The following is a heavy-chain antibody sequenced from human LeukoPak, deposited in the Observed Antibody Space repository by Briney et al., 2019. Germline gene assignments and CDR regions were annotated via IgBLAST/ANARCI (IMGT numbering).Heavy chain of an antibody. Sequence: GGSLRLSCAASGFTFSSYWMSWVRQAPGKGLEWVANIKQDGSEKYYVDSVKGRFTISRDNAKNSLYLQMNSLRAEDTTVYYCARDQVAAATDYWGQGTLVTVSS. V-gene: IGHV3-7*01. CDR2: IKQDGSEK. J-gene: IGHJ4*02. CDR3: ARDQVAAATDY. D-gene: IGHD6-13*01. CDR1: GFTFSSYW.